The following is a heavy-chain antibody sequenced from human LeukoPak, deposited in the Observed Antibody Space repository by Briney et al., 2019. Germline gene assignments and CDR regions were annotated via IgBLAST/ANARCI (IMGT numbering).Heavy chain of an antibody. J-gene: IGHJ6*02. Sequence: ETSETLSLTCTVSGGSISSYYWSWIRQPPGKGLEWIGYIYYSGSTNYNPSLKSRVTISVDTSKNQFSLKLSSVTAEDTAVYYCARENYSYGSGSYYYYYYGMDVWGQGTTVTVSS. CDR3: ARENYSYGSGSYYYYYYGMDV. CDR2: IYYSGST. CDR1: GGSISSYY. D-gene: IGHD3-10*01. V-gene: IGHV4-59*01.